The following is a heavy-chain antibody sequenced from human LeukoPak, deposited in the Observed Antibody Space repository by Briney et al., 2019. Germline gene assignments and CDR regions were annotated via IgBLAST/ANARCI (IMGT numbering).Heavy chain of an antibody. D-gene: IGHD5-18*01. V-gene: IGHV1-69*05. J-gene: IGHJ5*02. CDR1: GGTFSSYA. CDR3: ARGGIQLWFQPSPRSLRMGWFDP. Sequence: SVEVSCKASGGTFSSYAISWVRQAPGQGLEWMGGIIPIFGTANYAQKFQGRVTITTDESTSTAYMELSSLRSEDTAVYYCARGGIQLWFQPSPRSLRMGWFDPWGQGTLVTVSS. CDR2: IIPIFGTA.